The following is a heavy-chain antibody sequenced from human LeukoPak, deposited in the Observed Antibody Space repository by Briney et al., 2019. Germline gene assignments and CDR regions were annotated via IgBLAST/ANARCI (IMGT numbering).Heavy chain of an antibody. CDR1: GGSISSYY. V-gene: IGHV4-34*01. J-gene: IGHJ5*02. D-gene: IGHD3-10*01. Sequence: SETLSLTCTVSGGSISSYYWNWIRQPPGKGLEWIGEINHSGSTNYNPSLKSRVTISVDTSKNQFSLKLTSVTAADTAVYFCARRGPPRTLLRGVKSGWFDPWGQGTLVTVSS. CDR3: ARRGPPRTLLRGVKSGWFDP. CDR2: INHSGST.